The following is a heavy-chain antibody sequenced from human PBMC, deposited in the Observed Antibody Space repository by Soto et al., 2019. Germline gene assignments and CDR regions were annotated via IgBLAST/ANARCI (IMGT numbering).Heavy chain of an antibody. CDR1: GYSISSAGYW. CDR2: IYYTGSA. Sequence: QVQLQESGPGLVNPSQTLSLTCTVSGYSISSAGYWWSWIRQHPEKGLEWIGYIYYTGSAFYNPSLRSRLTMSVDTSNNQFSLRLTSVTAADTAVYFXAXGRXTYADSWGQGTLVIVSS. CDR3: AXGRXTYADS. V-gene: IGHV4-31*03. D-gene: IGHD2-2*01. J-gene: IGHJ4*02.